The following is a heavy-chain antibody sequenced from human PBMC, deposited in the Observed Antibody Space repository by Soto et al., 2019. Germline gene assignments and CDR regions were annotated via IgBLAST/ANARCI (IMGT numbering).Heavy chain of an antibody. J-gene: IGHJ2*01. Sequence: PGWSLRLACASSGFTFISYGMHWVRQAPGKGLEWVAVISYDGSNKYYADSVKGRFTISRDNSKNTLYLQMNSLRAEDTAVYYCAKDRTVATGYFDLWGRGTLVTVSS. CDR2: ISYDGSNK. V-gene: IGHV3-30*18. CDR1: GFTFISYG. CDR3: AKDRTVATGYFDL. D-gene: IGHD4-17*01.